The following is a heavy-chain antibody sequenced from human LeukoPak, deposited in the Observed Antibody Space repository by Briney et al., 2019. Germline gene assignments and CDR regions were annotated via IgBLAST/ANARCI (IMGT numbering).Heavy chain of an antibody. V-gene: IGHV3-66*01. CDR2: IYSDGST. CDR1: GFTVSDNY. J-gene: IGHJ6*03. Sequence: PGGSLRLSCAVSGFTVSDNYMSWVRQAPGKGLEWVSVIYSDGSTFHTDSVKDRFTISRDPSKNSLYLQMNSLRAEDSAVYHCGKGYMDVWGKGTTVTISS. CDR3: GKGYMDV.